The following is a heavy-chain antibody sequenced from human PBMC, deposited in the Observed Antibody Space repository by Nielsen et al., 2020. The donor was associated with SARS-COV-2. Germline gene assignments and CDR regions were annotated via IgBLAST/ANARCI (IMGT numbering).Heavy chain of an antibody. CDR2: IYSGGSST. CDR3: AKDGVPYSGGWYDYCYYGMDV. Sequence: GESPKISCAASGSTFSSYAMSWVRPASGKGLLWVSVIYSGGSSTYYADSVKGRFTISRDNSKNTLYLQMNSLRAEDTAVYYCAKDGVPYSGGWYDYCYYGMDVWGQGTTVTVSS. D-gene: IGHD6-19*01. V-gene: IGHV3-23*03. CDR1: GSTFSSYA. J-gene: IGHJ6*02.